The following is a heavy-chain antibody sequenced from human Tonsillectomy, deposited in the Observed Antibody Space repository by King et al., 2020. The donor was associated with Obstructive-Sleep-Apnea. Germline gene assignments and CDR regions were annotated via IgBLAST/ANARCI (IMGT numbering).Heavy chain of an antibody. V-gene: IGHV3-9*01. D-gene: IGHD6-19*01. CDR1: GFTFDDYX. CDR2: ISWNSGSI. J-gene: IGHJ4*02. CDR3: AKDGTMAGRWSFDY. Sequence: VQLVESGGGLVHPGRSLRLSCAASGFTFDDYXMHWVRQAPGKGLEWVSGISWNSGSIGYADSVKGRFTISRDNAKNSLYLQMNSLRTEDTAFYYCAKDGTMAGRWSFDYWGQGTLVTVSS.